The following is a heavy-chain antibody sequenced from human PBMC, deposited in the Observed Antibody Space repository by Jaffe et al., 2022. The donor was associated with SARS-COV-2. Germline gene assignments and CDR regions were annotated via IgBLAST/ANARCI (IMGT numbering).Heavy chain of an antibody. J-gene: IGHJ6*02. CDR1: GFTFSSYA. V-gene: IGHV3-23*01. CDR2: ISGSGGST. CDR3: AKPQIFGVTTGVHYYGMDV. D-gene: IGHD4-17*01. Sequence: EVQLLESGGGLVQPGGSLRLSCAASGFTFSSYAMSWVRQAPGKGLEWVSAISGSGGSTYYADSVKGRFTISRDNSKNTLYLQMNSLRAEDTAVYYCAKPQIFGVTTGVHYYGMDVWGQGTTVTVSS.